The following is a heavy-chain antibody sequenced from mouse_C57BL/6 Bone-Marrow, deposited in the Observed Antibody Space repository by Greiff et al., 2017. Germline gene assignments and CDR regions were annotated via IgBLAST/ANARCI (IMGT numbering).Heavy chain of an antibody. J-gene: IGHJ4*01. CDR2: ISNGGGST. CDR1: GFTFSDYY. D-gene: IGHD1-1*01. CDR3: ARQGCIRPYAMDY. Sequence: EVKLMESGGGLVQPGGSLKLSCAASGFTFSDYYMYWVRQTPEKRLEWVAYISNGGGSTYYPDTVKGRFTISRDNAKNTLYLQMSRLKSEDTAMYYCARQGCIRPYAMDYWGQGTSVTVSS. V-gene: IGHV5-12*01.